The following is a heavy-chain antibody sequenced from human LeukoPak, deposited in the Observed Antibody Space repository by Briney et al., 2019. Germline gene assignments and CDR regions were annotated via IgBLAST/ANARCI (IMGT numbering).Heavy chain of an antibody. V-gene: IGHV3-23*01. J-gene: IGHJ4*02. CDR1: GITLSNYG. CDR2: TSDRGSMT. CDR3: AKRGVVIRVILVGFHKEAYYFDS. Sequence: PGGSLRLSCAVSGITLSNYGMSCVRQAPGKGLEWVAGTSDRGSMTNYADSVKGRFTISTDHPKNTLYLQMNSLRAEDTAVYFCAKRGVVIRVILVGFHKEAYYFDSWGQGALVTVSS. D-gene: IGHD3-22*01.